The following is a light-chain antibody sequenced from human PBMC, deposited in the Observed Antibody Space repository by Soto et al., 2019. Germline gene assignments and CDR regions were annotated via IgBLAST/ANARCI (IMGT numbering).Light chain of an antibody. CDR1: RSDIGSYNY. CDR2: GVS. V-gene: IGLV2-14*01. Sequence: QSVLTQPASVSGSPGQSITISCSGTRSDIGSYNYVAWYQQFPGKTPKILIYGVSNRPSGVSNRFSGSKSGNTASLTISGLQAEDEADYYCSSYTSSSTWVFGGGTKLTVL. J-gene: IGLJ3*02. CDR3: SSYTSSSTWV.